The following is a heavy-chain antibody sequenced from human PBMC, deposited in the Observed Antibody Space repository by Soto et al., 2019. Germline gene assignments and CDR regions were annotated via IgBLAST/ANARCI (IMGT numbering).Heavy chain of an antibody. CDR1: GFSFSIYS. CDR2: ISSSSSYI. CDR3: ARDLDT. J-gene: IGHJ5*02. V-gene: IGHV3-21*01. Sequence: GWSLRLSCAASGFSFSIYSMNWVRQAPGKGLEWVSSISSSSSYIYYADSVKGRFTISRDNAKNSLYMKMNSLRAEDTAVYYCARDLDTCGQGTLVPVSA.